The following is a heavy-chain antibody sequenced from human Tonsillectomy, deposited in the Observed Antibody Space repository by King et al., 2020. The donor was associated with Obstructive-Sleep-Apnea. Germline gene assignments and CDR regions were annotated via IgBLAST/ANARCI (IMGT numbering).Heavy chain of an antibody. J-gene: IGHJ4*02. CDR1: GFTFSRYT. Sequence: EVQLVESGGGLVKPGGSLRLSCAASGFTFSRYTMNWVRQAPGKGLEWVSSISSSGTYIHYADSVKGRFTISRDNAENSLYLQMKSLRAEATAVYYCARVYYDIMTGYGGYADYWGQGTLVTVSS. CDR2: ISSSGTYI. D-gene: IGHD3-9*01. V-gene: IGHV3-21*01. CDR3: ARVYYDIMTGYGGYADY.